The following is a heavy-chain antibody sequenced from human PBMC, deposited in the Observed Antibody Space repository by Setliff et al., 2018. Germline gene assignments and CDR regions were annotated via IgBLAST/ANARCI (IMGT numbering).Heavy chain of an antibody. Sequence: SETLSLTCTVSGGSISSGDYYWSWIRQPPGKGLEWIGYIYYSGSTYYNPSLKSRVTISVDTSKNQFSLKLSSVTAADTAVYYCASAEYADYYFDYWGQGTLVTVSS. CDR1: GGSISSGDYY. D-gene: IGHD2-2*01. V-gene: IGHV4-30-4*08. CDR2: IYYSGST. J-gene: IGHJ4*02. CDR3: ASAEYADYYFDY.